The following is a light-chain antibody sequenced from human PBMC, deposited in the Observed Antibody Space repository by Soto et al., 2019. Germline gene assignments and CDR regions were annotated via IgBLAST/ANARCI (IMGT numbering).Light chain of an antibody. J-gene: IGKJ1*01. CDR1: QSVSIK. Sequence: EIVMTQSPATLSVSPGERATLSCRASQSVSIKLAWYHQNPGQAPRLLIFGASTRATGIPARFSGIGSGTEFILPVSRLQSEDFTVYYCQQYNVCPCTFGQGTKVDI. CDR3: QQYNVCPCT. CDR2: GAS. V-gene: IGKV3D-15*01.